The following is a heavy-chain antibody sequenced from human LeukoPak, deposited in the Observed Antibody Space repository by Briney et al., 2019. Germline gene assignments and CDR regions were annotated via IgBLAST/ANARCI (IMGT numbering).Heavy chain of an antibody. CDR1: GYTFTSHY. Sequence: ASVKVSCKASGYTFTSHYMHWVRQAPGQGLEWMGIINPSGGSTSYAQKFQGRVAMTRDTSTSTAYMELRSLRSDDTAVYYCARGLSCSGNTCYAAHFDSWGQGTLVTVSS. CDR3: ARGLSCSGNTCYAAHFDS. D-gene: IGHD2-15*01. J-gene: IGHJ4*02. CDR2: INPSGGST. V-gene: IGHV1-46*01.